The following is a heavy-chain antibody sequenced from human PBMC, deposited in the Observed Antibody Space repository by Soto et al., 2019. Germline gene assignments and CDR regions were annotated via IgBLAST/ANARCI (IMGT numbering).Heavy chain of an antibody. D-gene: IGHD1-26*01. Sequence: EVQLVESGGGWVQPGGSLKLSCSGSGFSFSDSAIPWVRQASGQGLEWVGRIRDKANHYATAYDVSVRGRFTISRDDSENTAYLQMSSLKTEDTAVYYCTRPPSGSYGDDSDYWGQGTLVTVSS. V-gene: IGHV3-73*02. J-gene: IGHJ4*02. CDR2: IRDKANHYAT. CDR3: TRPPSGSYGDDSDY. CDR1: GFSFSDSA.